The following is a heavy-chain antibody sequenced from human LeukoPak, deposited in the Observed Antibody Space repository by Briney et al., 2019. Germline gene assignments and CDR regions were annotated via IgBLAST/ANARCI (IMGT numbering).Heavy chain of an antibody. Sequence: GGSLRLSCAVSGFSFSSHWMSWVRQAPGKGLEWVANIKVDGTKKFYVDSVKGRFTISRDNAKNSLYLEMNSLRAEDTARYYCAKGGPTVTDYFDYWGQGTLVTVSS. V-gene: IGHV3-7*03. D-gene: IGHD4-17*01. CDR2: IKVDGTKK. CDR3: AKGGPTVTDYFDY. J-gene: IGHJ4*02. CDR1: GFSFSSHW.